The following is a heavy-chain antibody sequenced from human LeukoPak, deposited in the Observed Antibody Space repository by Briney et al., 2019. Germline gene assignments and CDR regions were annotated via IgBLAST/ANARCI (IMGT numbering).Heavy chain of an antibody. CDR1: GFTFSSYW. J-gene: IGHJ4*02. D-gene: IGHD3-16*01. Sequence: GGSLRLSCAAAGFTFSSYWMHWVRQAPGKGLVWVSRINTDGSSTSYADSVKGRFTISRDNAKNTLYLQMNSLRAEDTAVYYCARALLGSPGETSFDYWGQGTLVTVSS. CDR2: INTDGSST. CDR3: ARALLGSPGETSFDY. V-gene: IGHV3-74*01.